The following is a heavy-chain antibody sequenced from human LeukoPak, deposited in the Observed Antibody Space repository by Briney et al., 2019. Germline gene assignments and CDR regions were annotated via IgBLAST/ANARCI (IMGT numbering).Heavy chain of an antibody. CDR2: VYSTGAT. Sequence: SETLSLTCTVSGGSISDYFWNWIRQPAGKGLEWIGRVYSTGATNYNPSLKSRVTMSVDTSRNYFSLKVSSVTAADTAVYYCARVRGDCSGGSCYYYFDYWGQGTLVTVSS. CDR1: GGSISDYF. J-gene: IGHJ4*02. CDR3: ARVRGDCSGGSCYYYFDY. V-gene: IGHV4-4*07. D-gene: IGHD2-15*01.